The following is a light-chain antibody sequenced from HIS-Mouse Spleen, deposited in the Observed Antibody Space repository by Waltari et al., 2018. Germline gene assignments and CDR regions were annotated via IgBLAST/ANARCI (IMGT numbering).Light chain of an antibody. Sequence: QSALTQPPSASGSPGQSVTISCTGTSSDVGGYNYVSWYQQHPGKAPKLMIYEVSKRPSGVPDRFSGSKSGNTASLTVSGLQAEDEADYYCSSYAGSNMVFGGGTKQTVL. CDR1: SSDVGGYNY. CDR3: SSYAGSNMV. CDR2: EVS. V-gene: IGLV2-8*01. J-gene: IGLJ2*01.